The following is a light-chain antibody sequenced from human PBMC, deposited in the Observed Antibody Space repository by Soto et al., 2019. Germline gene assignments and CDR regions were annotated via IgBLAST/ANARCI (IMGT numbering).Light chain of an antibody. Sequence: QSVLTQPRSVSGSPGQSVTVSCIGTSSDVGDYNSVSWYQQHPGKAPKLMIYDVSKRPSGVPDRFSGSKSGNTASLTISGLQAEDEADYYCSSFTRSNTWVIGGGTKLTVL. CDR1: SSDVGDYNS. CDR2: DVS. V-gene: IGLV2-11*01. CDR3: SSFTRSNTWV. J-gene: IGLJ3*02.